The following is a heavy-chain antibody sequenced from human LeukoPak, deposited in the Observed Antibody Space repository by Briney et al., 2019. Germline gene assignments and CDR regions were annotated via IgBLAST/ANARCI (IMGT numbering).Heavy chain of an antibody. CDR3: ARDEPTYYYDSSGYWDY. D-gene: IGHD3-22*01. J-gene: IGHJ4*02. Sequence: PGGSLRLSCAASGFTFSSYWMSWVRQAPGKGLEWVANIKQDGSEKYYVDSVKGRFTISRDNAKNSLYLQMNSLRAEDTAVYYCARDEPTYYYDSSGYWDYWGQGTLVTVSS. CDR2: IKQDGSEK. V-gene: IGHV3-7*01. CDR1: GFTFSSYW.